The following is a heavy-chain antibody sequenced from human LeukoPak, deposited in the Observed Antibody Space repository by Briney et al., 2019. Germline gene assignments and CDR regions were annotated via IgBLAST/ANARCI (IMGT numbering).Heavy chain of an antibody. CDR3: VNMAVPA. D-gene: IGHD6-19*01. J-gene: IGHJ5*02. CDR2: ISWNSGSI. CDR1: GFTFDDYA. V-gene: IGHV3-9*01. Sequence: GGSLTLSCAASGFTFDDYAMHWVRHAPGKGLEWVSGISWNSGSIGYADSVKGRFTISRDNAKNSLYLQMNSLRAEDTAVYYCVNMAVPALGQGTLVTVSS.